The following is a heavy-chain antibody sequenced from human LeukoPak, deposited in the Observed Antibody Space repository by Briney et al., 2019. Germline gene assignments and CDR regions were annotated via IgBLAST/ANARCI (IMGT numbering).Heavy chain of an antibody. CDR2: IKQDGSEK. CDR1: GFTFSSYW. Sequence: PGGSLRLSCAASGFTFSSYWMSWVRQAPGKGLEWVANIKQDGSEKYYVDSVKGRFTISRDNAKNSLYLQMNSLRAEDTALYYCAKSLAGIVGATGEFDYWGQGTLVTVSS. V-gene: IGHV3-7*03. D-gene: IGHD1-26*01. J-gene: IGHJ4*02. CDR3: AKSLAGIVGATGEFDY.